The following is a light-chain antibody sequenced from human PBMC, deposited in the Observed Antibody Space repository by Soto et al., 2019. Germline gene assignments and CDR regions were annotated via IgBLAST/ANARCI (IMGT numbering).Light chain of an antibody. V-gene: IGKV1-5*03. CDR3: QQHSDKWT. J-gene: IGKJ1*01. CDR2: KAS. Sequence: DIQMTQSPSTLSASVGDRVTITCRASQSISSWLAWYQQKPGTAPKLLIYKASTLQSGVPSRFSGSGSGTEFTLTISSLQPDDFPTYFCQQHSDKWTFGQGTKV. CDR1: QSISSW.